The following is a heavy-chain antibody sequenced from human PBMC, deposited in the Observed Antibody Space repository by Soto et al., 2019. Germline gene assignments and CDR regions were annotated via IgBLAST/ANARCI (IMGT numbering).Heavy chain of an antibody. CDR1: GFTFSTYS. Sequence: GGSLRLSCAASGFTFSTYSMNWVRQAPGKGLEWVSYISSPSSSIYYADSLKGRFTISRDNAKNSLYLQMNSLRDEDTAVYYCARDLTFPATRRGMDVWGQGATVTVSS. V-gene: IGHV3-48*02. CDR2: ISSPSSSI. CDR3: ARDLTFPATRRGMDV. J-gene: IGHJ6*02.